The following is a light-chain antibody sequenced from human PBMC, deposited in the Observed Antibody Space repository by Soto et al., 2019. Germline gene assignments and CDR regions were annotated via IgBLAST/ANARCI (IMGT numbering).Light chain of an antibody. Sequence: QSALTQPASVSGSPGQSITISCTGTSSDVGGYNYVSWYQQHPGKAPKLMIYDVSNRPSGGSNRFSGSKSGNTSSLPISGLQAEDEAHYYCSSYTSSSTLVFGGGTKLTVL. J-gene: IGLJ2*01. CDR3: SSYTSSSTLV. CDR2: DVS. V-gene: IGLV2-14*01. CDR1: SSDVGGYNY.